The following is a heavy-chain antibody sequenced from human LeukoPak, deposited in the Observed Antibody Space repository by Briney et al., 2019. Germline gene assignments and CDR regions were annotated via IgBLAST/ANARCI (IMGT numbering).Heavy chain of an antibody. J-gene: IGHJ4*02. CDR2: ISYDGSNK. D-gene: IGHD6-6*01. Sequence: PGGSLRLSCAASGFTFSSYGMHWVRQAPGKGLEWVAVISYDGSNKYYADSVKGRFTISRDNAKNSLYLQMNSLRAEDTAVYYCASLGGSAYSSSSGPSDYWGQGTLVTVSS. CDR3: ASLGGSAYSSSSGPSDY. CDR1: GFTFSSYG. V-gene: IGHV3-30*03.